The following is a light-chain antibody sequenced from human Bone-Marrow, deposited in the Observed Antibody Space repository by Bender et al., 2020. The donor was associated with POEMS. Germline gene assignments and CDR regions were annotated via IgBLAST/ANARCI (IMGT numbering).Light chain of an antibody. CDR1: SSDFGGYNY. V-gene: IGLV2-14*03. CDR2: DVS. J-gene: IGLJ1*01. CDR3: SSYTSSSPPYV. Sequence: QSVLTQPPSVSGSPGQSITISCTGTSSDFGGYNYVSWYQRHPGKAPKLMIYDVSNRPSGVSTRFSGSKSGNTASLTISGLQADDEADYYCSSYTSSSPPYVFGTGTKVTVL.